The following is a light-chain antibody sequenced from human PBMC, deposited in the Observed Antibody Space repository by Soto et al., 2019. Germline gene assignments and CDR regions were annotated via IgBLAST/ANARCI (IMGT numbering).Light chain of an antibody. CDR1: QSVSTY. J-gene: IGKJ4*01. CDR3: QQLRSSLT. Sequence: IVLTQSPATLSLSPGERATLSCRASQSVSTYVAWYQQKSGQAPRVLIYDVSKRATGIPPRFSGSGAGTDYTLTSSSLHPEDSATYYCQQLRSSLTFGGGTKVEIK. V-gene: IGKV3-11*01. CDR2: DVS.